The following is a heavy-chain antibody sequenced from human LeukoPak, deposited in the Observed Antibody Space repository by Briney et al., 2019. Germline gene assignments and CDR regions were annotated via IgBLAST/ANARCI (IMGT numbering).Heavy chain of an antibody. CDR3: ATSLPGYYGSGSYYGPGDY. V-gene: IGHV3-48*01. Sequence: GGSLRLSCAASGFTFSTYSMNWVRQAPGKGLEWVSYISSSSTTIHYADSVKGRFTISRDNAKNSLYLQMNSLRAEDTAVYYCATSLPGYYGSGSYYGPGDYWGQGTLVTVSS. J-gene: IGHJ4*02. CDR2: ISSSSTTI. CDR1: GFTFSTYS. D-gene: IGHD3-10*01.